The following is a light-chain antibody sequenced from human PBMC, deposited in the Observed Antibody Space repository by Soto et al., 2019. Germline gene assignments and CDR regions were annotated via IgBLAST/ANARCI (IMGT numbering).Light chain of an antibody. Sequence: DIVMTQSPDSLAVCLGERATINCKSSQSVLYDSNNKNYLAWYQQKPGQPPKLLIYWASARESGVPDRFSGTGSGTDFTLTISSLQAEDVAVYYCQQYYSIPKTFGQGTKVEIK. CDR1: QSVLYDSNNKNY. CDR2: WAS. J-gene: IGKJ1*01. CDR3: QQYYSIPKT. V-gene: IGKV4-1*01.